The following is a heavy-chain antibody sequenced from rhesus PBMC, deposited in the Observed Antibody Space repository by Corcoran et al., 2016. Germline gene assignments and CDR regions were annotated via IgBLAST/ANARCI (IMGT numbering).Heavy chain of an antibody. CDR2: IYGANGGT. CDR1: SDSISRYW. V-gene: IGHV4-80*01. Sequence: QVQLQESGPGVVKPSETLPLTCAVSSDSISRYWWGWIRPSPGKGLEWIGQIYGANGGTNYNPSLKSRVTISTDTSKTQFSLKLTSVTAADTAVYYCAKHQSKTLEHWGQGVLVTVSS. J-gene: IGHJ4*01. D-gene: IGHD1-38*01. CDR3: AKHQSKTLEH.